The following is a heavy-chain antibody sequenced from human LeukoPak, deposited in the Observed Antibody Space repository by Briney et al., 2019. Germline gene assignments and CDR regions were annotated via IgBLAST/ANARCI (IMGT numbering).Heavy chain of an antibody. V-gene: IGHV3-21*01. CDR3: ARDNGGYGFDY. J-gene: IGHJ4*02. D-gene: IGHD5-12*01. Sequence: GGSLRLSCAASGFTFSDYAMNWVRQAPGKGLEWVSSISSSSSYIYYADSVKGRFTISRDNAKNSLYLQMNSLRAEDTAVYYCARDNGGYGFDYWGQGTLVTVSS. CDR1: GFTFSDYA. CDR2: ISSSSSYI.